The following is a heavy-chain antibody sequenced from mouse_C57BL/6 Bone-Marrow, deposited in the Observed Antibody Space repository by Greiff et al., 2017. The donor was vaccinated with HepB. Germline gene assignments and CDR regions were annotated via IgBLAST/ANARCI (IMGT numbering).Heavy chain of an antibody. V-gene: IGHV10-1*01. J-gene: IGHJ3*01. CDR3: VSPYDGYYPWFAY. CDR1: GFSFNTYA. CDR2: IRSKSNNYAT. Sequence: EVQGVESGGGLVQPKGSLKLSCAASGFSFNTYAMNWVRQAPGKGLEWVARIRSKSNNYATYYADSVKDRFTISRDDSESMLYLQMNNLKTEDTAMYYCVSPYDGYYPWFAYWGQGTLVTVSA. D-gene: IGHD2-3*01.